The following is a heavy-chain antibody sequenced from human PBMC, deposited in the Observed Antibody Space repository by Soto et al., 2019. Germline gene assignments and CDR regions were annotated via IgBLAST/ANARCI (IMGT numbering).Heavy chain of an antibody. Sequence: QVQLVRSGAEVKKPGSSVKVSCKASGGTFSSYTISWVRQAPGQGLEWMGRIIPILGIENYAQKFQGRVTITADKSTSTAYMEMSSLRSEDTAVYYCARDRRSGWQKYNWFDPWGQGTLVTVSS. J-gene: IGHJ5*02. D-gene: IGHD6-19*01. V-gene: IGHV1-69*08. CDR3: ARDRRSGWQKYNWFDP. CDR1: GGTFSSYT. CDR2: IIPILGIE.